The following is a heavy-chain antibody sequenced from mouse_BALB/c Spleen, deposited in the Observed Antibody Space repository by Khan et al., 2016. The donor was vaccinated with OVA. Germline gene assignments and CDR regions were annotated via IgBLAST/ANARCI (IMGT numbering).Heavy chain of an antibody. D-gene: IGHD1-1*01. V-gene: IGHV1S41*01. CDR3: ARENYYGRSCDAMDY. J-gene: IGHJ4*01. CDR1: GYTFTSYW. CDR2: IAPGSSNV. Sequence: DLVKPGASVKLSCKASGYTFTSYWINWIKQRPGQGLEWIGRIAPGSSNVYYNDVFRGKSTLTVDTSSSTAYIQLDSLSSEDSAVYCCARENYYGRSCDAMDYWGQGTSVTVSS.